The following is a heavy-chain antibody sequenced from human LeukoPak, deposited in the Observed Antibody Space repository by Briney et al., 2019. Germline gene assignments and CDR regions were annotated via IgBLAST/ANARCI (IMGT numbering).Heavy chain of an antibody. CDR3: ARATYDILTGPTWFDP. J-gene: IGHJ5*02. CDR1: SGSVSSSY. CDR2: IYDTGST. D-gene: IGHD3-9*01. Sequence: SETLSLTCTVSSGSVSSSYWSWIRQPPGKGLEWTGYIYDTGSTNYNPSLKSRVTMSVDPSKNQFSLRLTSVTAADAAMYYCARATYDILTGPTWFDPWGQGTLVTVSS. V-gene: IGHV4-59*02.